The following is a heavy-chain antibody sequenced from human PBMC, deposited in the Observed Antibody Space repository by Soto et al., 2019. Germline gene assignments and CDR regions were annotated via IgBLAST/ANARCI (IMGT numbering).Heavy chain of an antibody. CDR3: ARDRQVTTAPYYFDY. V-gene: IGHV4-30-4*01. Sequence: PSETLSLTCTVSGGSISSGDYYWSWIRQPPGKGLEWIGYIYYSGSTYYNPSLKSRVTISVDTSKNQFSLKLSSVTAADTAVYYCARDRQVTTAPYYFDYWGQGTLVTVSS. CDR2: IYYSGST. CDR1: GGSISSGDYY. D-gene: IGHD5-18*01. J-gene: IGHJ4*02.